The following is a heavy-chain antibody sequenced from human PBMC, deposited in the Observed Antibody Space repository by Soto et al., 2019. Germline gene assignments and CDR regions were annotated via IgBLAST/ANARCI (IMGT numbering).Heavy chain of an antibody. J-gene: IGHJ4*02. Sequence: GGPLRLSCAASGFTFSSYGMHWVRQAPGKGLEWVAVISYDGSNKYYADSVKGRFTISRDNSKNTLYLQMNSLRAEDTAVYYCAKSGYDILTGYPYYFDYWGQGTLVTVSS. CDR3: AKSGYDILTGYPYYFDY. V-gene: IGHV3-30*18. CDR2: ISYDGSNK. D-gene: IGHD3-9*01. CDR1: GFTFSSYG.